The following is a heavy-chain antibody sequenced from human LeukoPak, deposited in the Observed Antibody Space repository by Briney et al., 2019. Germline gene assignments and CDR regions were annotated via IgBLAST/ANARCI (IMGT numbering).Heavy chain of an antibody. D-gene: IGHD2-15*01. CDR2: IYSGGNA. Sequence: GGSLRLSCAASGFTVSSNYMNWVRQAPGKGLEWVSVIYSGGNAYYADSVKGRFTISRDNSKNTLYLQMNSLRAEDTAVYYCARTPMFYFYGMDVWGRGTTVTVSS. CDR1: GFTVSSNY. V-gene: IGHV3-66*01. J-gene: IGHJ6*02. CDR3: ARTPMFYFYGMDV.